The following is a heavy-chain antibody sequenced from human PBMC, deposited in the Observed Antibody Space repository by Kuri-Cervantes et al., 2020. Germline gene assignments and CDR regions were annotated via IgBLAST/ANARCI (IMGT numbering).Heavy chain of an antibody. Sequence: GGSLRLSCAASGFTFSSYAMSWVRQAPGKGLEWVSAISGGGGSTYYADSVKGRFTISRDNSKNTLYLQMNSLRAEDTAVYYCAKEVQYYYGSGSYCDYWGQGTLVTVSS. D-gene: IGHD3-10*01. CDR2: ISGGGGST. CDR3: AKEVQYYYGSGSYCDY. V-gene: IGHV3-23*01. J-gene: IGHJ4*02. CDR1: GFTFSSYA.